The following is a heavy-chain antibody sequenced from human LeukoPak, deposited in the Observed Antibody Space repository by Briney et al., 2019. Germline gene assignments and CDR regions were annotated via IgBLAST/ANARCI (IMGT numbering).Heavy chain of an antibody. V-gene: IGHV3-23*01. CDR2: ISSSGGNT. Sequence: GGSLRLSCAASGFTFRNFAMSWVRQAPGKGLEWVSGISSSGGNTCYADSVKGRFTISRDNSKNTLYLQMNSLRAEDTAVYYCASGLGTTVTYYFDYWGQGTLVTVSS. J-gene: IGHJ4*02. CDR3: ASGLGTTVTYYFDY. CDR1: GFTFRNFA. D-gene: IGHD4-17*01.